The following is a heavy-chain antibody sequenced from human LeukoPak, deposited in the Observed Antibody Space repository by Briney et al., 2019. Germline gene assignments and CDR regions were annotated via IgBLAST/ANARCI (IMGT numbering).Heavy chain of an antibody. CDR3: ARAVFDYSSSLFDY. Sequence: SETLSLTCTVSGGSISSYYWSWIRQPPGMGLEWIGYIYYSGSTNYNPSLRSRVTISVDTSKNQFSLKLSSVTSADTAVYYCARAVFDYSSSLFDYWGQGTLVTVSS. CDR1: GGSISSYY. CDR2: IYYSGST. J-gene: IGHJ4*02. D-gene: IGHD6-6*01. V-gene: IGHV4-59*01.